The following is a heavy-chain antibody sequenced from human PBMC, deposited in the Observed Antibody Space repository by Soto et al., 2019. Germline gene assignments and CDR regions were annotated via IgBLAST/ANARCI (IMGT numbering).Heavy chain of an antibody. D-gene: IGHD6-6*01. Sequence: QVQLQESGPGLVKPSETLSVTCSVSGASVSSGSHYWSWIRQSPGKGLEWIGFIYYSWSTNYNPSLRCRVTLSVDTSKNQFSLKVRSVTAADTAVYFCARDPLEYSSSHFFDQWGQGTLVTVSS. CDR1: GASVSSGSHY. J-gene: IGHJ4*02. CDR3: ARDPLEYSSSHFFDQ. CDR2: IYYSWST. V-gene: IGHV4-61*01.